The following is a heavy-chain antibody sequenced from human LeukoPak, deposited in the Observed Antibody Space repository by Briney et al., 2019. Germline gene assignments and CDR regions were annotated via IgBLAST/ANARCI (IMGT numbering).Heavy chain of an antibody. V-gene: IGHV4-34*01. CDR2: INHSGST. J-gene: IGHJ4*02. Sequence: PSGTLSLTCAVYGGSFSSYYWSWIRQPPGKGLEWIGEINHSGSTNYNPSLKSPVTISVDTSKSQFSLKLSSVTAADTAVYYCAILGYCSSASCYAVPNWGQGSLVTVSS. CDR3: AILGYCSSASCYAVPN. CDR1: GGSFSSYY. D-gene: IGHD2-2*01.